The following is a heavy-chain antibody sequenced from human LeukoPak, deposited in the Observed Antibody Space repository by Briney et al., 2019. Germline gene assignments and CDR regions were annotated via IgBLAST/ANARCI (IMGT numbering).Heavy chain of an antibody. J-gene: IGHJ5*02. CDR1: GFIVSDFD. D-gene: IGHD3-3*01. V-gene: IGHV3-21*01. CDR2: LSTSGSYI. Sequence: PGGSLRLSCAASGFIVSDFDMNWVRQAPGKGLEWVPYLSTSGSYIHYAESVKGRFTISRDAGNNSLYLQLDSLTVEDTAVFCARGNYDFAYDPWGQGTLVTVSS. CDR3: ARGNYDFAYDP.